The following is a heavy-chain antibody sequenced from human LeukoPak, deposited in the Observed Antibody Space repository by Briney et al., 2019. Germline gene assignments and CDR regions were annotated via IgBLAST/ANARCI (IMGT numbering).Heavy chain of an antibody. CDR3: ARQRVAVAGPYYFDF. D-gene: IGHD6-19*01. Sequence: GESLKISCKGSGYSFTSYWIGWVRQMPGKGLEWMGIIYPSDSDTRYSPSFQGQVTISADKSISTAYLQWSSLKASDTAMYYCARQRVAVAGPYYFDFWGQGTLVTVSS. CDR1: GYSFTSYW. J-gene: IGHJ4*02. V-gene: IGHV5-51*01. CDR2: IYPSDSDT.